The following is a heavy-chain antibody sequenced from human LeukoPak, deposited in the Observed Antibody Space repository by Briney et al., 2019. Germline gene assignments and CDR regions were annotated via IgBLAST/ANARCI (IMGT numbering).Heavy chain of an antibody. Sequence: SVKVSCKASGFTFHTSAMQWVRQARGQRLEWIGWIVLGSGNTVYSHKFHDRVIITRDMSTSTVYMELDSLGSEDTAVYYCAAQRGASLHDFWSTRLFDPWGQGTLVTVSS. CDR1: GFTFHTSA. V-gene: IGHV1-58*02. D-gene: IGHD3-3*01. J-gene: IGHJ5*02. CDR3: AAQRGASLHDFWSTRLFDP. CDR2: IVLGSGNT.